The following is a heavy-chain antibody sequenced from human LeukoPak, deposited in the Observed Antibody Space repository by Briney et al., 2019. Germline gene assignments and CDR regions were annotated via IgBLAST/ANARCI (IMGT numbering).Heavy chain of an antibody. D-gene: IGHD6-19*01. Sequence: GPSVKVSCKASGGTFSSYAISWVRQAPGQGLEWMGGIIPIFGTANYAQKFQGRVTITTDESMSTAYMELSSLRSEDTAVYYCASGLSIAVAGTVPFLFDYWGQGTLVTVSS. CDR2: IIPIFGTA. V-gene: IGHV1-69*05. J-gene: IGHJ4*02. CDR3: ASGLSIAVAGTVPFLFDY. CDR1: GGTFSSYA.